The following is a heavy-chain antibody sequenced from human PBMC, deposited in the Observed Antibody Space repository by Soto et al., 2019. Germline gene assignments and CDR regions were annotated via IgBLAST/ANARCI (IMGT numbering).Heavy chain of an antibody. CDR1: GGSFRGYY. CDR3: ARHQNAPFDY. V-gene: IGHV4-34*01. CDR2: INHSGST. D-gene: IGHD2-2*01. J-gene: IGHJ4*02. Sequence: PSETLSLTCAVYGGSFRGYYWSWIRQPPGKGLEWIGEINHSGSTNYNPSLKSRVTISVDTSKNQFSLKLSSVTAADTAVYYCARHQNAPFDYWGQGILVTVSS.